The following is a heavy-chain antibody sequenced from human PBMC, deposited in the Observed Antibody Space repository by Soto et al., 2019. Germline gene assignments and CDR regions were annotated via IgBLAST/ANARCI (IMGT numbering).Heavy chain of an antibody. CDR1: GFTFSNAW. J-gene: IGHJ6*02. Sequence: GGSLRLSCAASGFTFSNAWMSWVRQAPGKGLEWVGRIKSKTDGGTTDYAAPVKGRFTISRDDSKNTLYLQMNSLKTEDTAVYYCTTAAPNYYDSSGYGAGYYYYDGMDVWGQGTTVTVSS. D-gene: IGHD3-22*01. V-gene: IGHV3-15*01. CDR3: TTAAPNYYDSSGYGAGYYYYDGMDV. CDR2: IKSKTDGGTT.